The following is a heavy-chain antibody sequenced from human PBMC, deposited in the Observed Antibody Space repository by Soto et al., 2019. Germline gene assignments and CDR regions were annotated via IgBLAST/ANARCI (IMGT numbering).Heavy chain of an antibody. CDR1: GFTFSTSW. D-gene: IGHD2-15*01. CDR2: IKEDGSQK. CDR3: ARDHAYSSCDY. J-gene: IGHJ4*02. V-gene: IGHV3-7*01. Sequence: GGSLRLSCAASGFTFSTSWMTWIRQAPGKGLEWVANIKEDGSQKNYVDSVRGRFTISRDNAENSLFLQMNSLRVEDTAVYYCARDHAYSSCDYWGQGTLVTVSS.